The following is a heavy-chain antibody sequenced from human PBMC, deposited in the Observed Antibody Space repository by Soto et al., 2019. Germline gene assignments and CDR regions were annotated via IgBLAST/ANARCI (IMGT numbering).Heavy chain of an antibody. CDR3: ARKYSSAWTTYIEY. CDR2: INPSSGDR. J-gene: IGHJ4*02. Sequence: ASVKVSCKASGYLFAGYYLHWVRQAPGQGLEGMGWINPSSGDREYAQKFEAWATMTREKSTDTAYLDVSNLTSEDTAVYYCARKYSSAWTTYIEYWGLGTLVTVSS. V-gene: IGHV1-2*04. D-gene: IGHD6-19*01. CDR1: GYLFAGYY.